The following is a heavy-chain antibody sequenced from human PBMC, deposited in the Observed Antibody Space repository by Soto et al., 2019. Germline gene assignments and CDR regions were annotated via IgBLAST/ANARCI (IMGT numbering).Heavy chain of an antibody. D-gene: IGHD4-17*01. Sequence: QVQLVQSGAEVKKPGASVKVSCKTSGYTFSTYDISWVRQAPGQGLEWMGWISGYNGNTNYVQKLQGRVTMTTDTSTSTAYMELRGRRSDDTAVYYWARGGTYGDYAGYWGQGTLVTVS. CDR3: ARGGTYGDYAGY. V-gene: IGHV1-18*01. CDR2: ISGYNGNT. J-gene: IGHJ4*02. CDR1: GYTFSTYD.